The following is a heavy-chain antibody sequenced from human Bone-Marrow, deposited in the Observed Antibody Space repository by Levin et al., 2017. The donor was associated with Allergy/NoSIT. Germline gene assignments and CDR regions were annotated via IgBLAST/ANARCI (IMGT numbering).Heavy chain of an antibody. CDR3: ARGSWGDYWSDYYRPPFDY. D-gene: IGHD3-3*01. CDR2: INTKNGNS. J-gene: IGHJ4*02. Sequence: GESLKISCKASGYGFTSYAVNWVRQAPGQGLEWMGWINTKNGNSTYAQGFTGRFVFSLDTSVSTAYLQITGLKPEDAAFYYCARGSWGDYWSDYYRPPFDYWGQGTLVIVSS. CDR1: GYGFTSYA. V-gene: IGHV7-4-1*02.